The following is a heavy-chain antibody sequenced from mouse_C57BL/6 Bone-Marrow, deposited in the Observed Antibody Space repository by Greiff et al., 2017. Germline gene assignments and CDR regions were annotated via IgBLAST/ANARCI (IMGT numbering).Heavy chain of an antibody. Sequence: DVQLQESGAELVRPGSSVKMSCKTSGYTFTSYGINWVKQRPGQGLEWIGYIYIGNGYTEYNEKFKGKATLTSDTSSSTAYMQLSSLTSEDSAIYFCARGAYYSNYVDAMDYWGQGTSVTVSS. CDR2: IYIGNGYT. CDR1: GYTFTSYG. V-gene: IGHV1-58*01. D-gene: IGHD2-5*01. J-gene: IGHJ4*01. CDR3: ARGAYYSNYVDAMDY.